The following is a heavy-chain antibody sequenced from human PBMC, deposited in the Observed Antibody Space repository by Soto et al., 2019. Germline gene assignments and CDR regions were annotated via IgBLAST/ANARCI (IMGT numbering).Heavy chain of an antibody. CDR2: ISYDGSNK. Sequence: ESGGGVVQPGRSLRLSCAASGFTFSSYGMHWVRQAPGKGLEWVAVISYDGSNKYYADSVKGRFTISRDNSKNTLYLQMNSLRAEDTAVYYCAKGGPTIDYWGQGTLVTVSS. D-gene: IGHD2-15*01. CDR3: AKGGPTIDY. V-gene: IGHV3-30*18. CDR1: GFTFSSYG. J-gene: IGHJ4*02.